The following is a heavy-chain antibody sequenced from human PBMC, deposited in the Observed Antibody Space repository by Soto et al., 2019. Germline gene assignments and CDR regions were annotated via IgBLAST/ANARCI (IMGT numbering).Heavy chain of an antibody. Sequence: PSETLSLTCAVYGGSFSGYYLSWIRQPPGKGLEWIGEINHSGSTNYNPSLKSRVTISVDTSKNQFSLKLSSVTAADTAVYYCARFLWSDTSLYYFDYWGQGTLVTVSS. D-gene: IGHD3-3*01. V-gene: IGHV4-34*01. CDR1: GGSFSGYY. CDR3: ARFLWSDTSLYYFDY. J-gene: IGHJ4*02. CDR2: INHSGST.